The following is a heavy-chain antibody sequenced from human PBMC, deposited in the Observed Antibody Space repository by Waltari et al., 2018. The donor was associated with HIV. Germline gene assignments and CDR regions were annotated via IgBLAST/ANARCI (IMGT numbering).Heavy chain of an antibody. D-gene: IGHD5-18*01. CDR1: GFAFRHYS. V-gene: IGHV3-21*04. CDR3: VRDDPGYGPIDH. CDR2: IRRATNEK. J-gene: IGHJ5*02. Sequence: LVESGGGVVKTGESLRLTCEASGFAFRHYSFNWVRQSPRGGRDWVASIRRATNEKFYLDSGRGRFVISRDDSESSVHLQMDSLKKEDTGKYFCVRDDPGYGPIDHWGRGTLVTV.